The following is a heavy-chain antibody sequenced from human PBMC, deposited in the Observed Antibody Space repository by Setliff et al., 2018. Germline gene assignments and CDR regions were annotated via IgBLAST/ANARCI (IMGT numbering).Heavy chain of an antibody. CDR1: GFSFSDYY. D-gene: IGHD6-19*01. CDR3: ARAYPWLTSEY. V-gene: IGHV3-11*04. Sequence: GGSLRLSCAASGFSFSDYYMMWIRQAPGKGLEWVSYISNDAYTIHYADSMKGRLTIARDNSKNSLYLQLNGLRADDTAVYYCARAYPWLTSEYWGQGTLVTVSS. CDR2: ISNDAYTI. J-gene: IGHJ4*02.